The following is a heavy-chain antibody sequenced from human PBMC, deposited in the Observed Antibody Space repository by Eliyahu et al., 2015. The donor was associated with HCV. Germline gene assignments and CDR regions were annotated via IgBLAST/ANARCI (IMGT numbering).Heavy chain of an antibody. CDR1: GXXXXSXA. CDR2: ISYDGSNK. CDR3: ARGGIVLMVYADAFDI. Sequence: QVQLVESGGGVVQPGRSLXLXXAASGXXXXSXAMHWVRQAPGKGLEWVAVISYDGSNKYYADSVKGRFTISRDNSKNTLYLQMNSLSAEDTAVYYCARGGIVLMVYADAFDIWGQGTMVTVSS. D-gene: IGHD2-8*01. V-gene: IGHV3-30-3*01. J-gene: IGHJ3*02.